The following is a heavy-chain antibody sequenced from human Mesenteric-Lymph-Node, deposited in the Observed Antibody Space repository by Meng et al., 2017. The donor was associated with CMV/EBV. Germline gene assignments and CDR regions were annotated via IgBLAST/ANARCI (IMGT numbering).Heavy chain of an antibody. CDR1: GGSFSGYY. Sequence: GLLMPPEPLPRTSVVYGGSFSGYYWSWFHHPPGKGLEWIGEINHSGSTNYNPSLKSRVTISVDTSKNQFSLKLSSVTAADTAVYYCARHQRWLKSEGGFNYWGQGTLVTVSS. CDR2: INHSGST. V-gene: IGHV4-34*01. D-gene: IGHD4-23*01. CDR3: ARHQRWLKSEGGFNY. J-gene: IGHJ4*02.